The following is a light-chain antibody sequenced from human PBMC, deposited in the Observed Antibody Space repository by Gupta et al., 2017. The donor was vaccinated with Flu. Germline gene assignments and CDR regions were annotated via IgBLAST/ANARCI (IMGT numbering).Light chain of an antibody. CDR2: RNT. J-gene: IGLJ1*01. Sequence: SDDLTQPTLVSVALGQTAKITCEGNFMGGEDVHWYQHSSGQAPRLVIYRNTNRFSGIPERFSASKSGNTATLTIDGVQGGDGADYYCQMWDSGTAVFGTGTKVTVL. CDR3: QMWDSGTAV. CDR1: FMGGED. V-gene: IGLV3-9*01.